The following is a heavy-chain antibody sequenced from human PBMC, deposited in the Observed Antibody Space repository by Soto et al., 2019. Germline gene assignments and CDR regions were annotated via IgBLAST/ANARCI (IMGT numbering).Heavy chain of an antibody. CDR1: GGSISSGDYY. J-gene: IGHJ6*02. D-gene: IGHD3-10*01. CDR3: ARITMVRGVKSYYGMDV. CDR2: IYYSGST. Sequence: SETLSLTCTVSGGSISSGDYYWSWIRQPPGKGLEWIGYIYYSGSTYYNPSLKSRVTISVDTSKNQFSLKLSSVTAADTAVYYCARITMVRGVKSYYGMDVWGQGTTVTVSS. V-gene: IGHV4-30-4*01.